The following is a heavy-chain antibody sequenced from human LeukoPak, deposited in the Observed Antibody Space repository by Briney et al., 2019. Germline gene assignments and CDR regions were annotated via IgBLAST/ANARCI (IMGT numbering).Heavy chain of an antibody. CDR3: AKEDSSGRWFDY. J-gene: IGHJ4*02. V-gene: IGHV3-23*01. CDR2: ISGSSGST. CDR1: GFTFSGYA. Sequence: GGSLRLSCAASGFTFSGYAMSWVRQAPGKGLEWVSAISGSSGSTDYADSVKGRFTISRDNSKNTLYLQMDSLTAEDTAVYYCAKEDSSGRWFDYWGQGTLVTVSS. D-gene: IGHD6-19*01.